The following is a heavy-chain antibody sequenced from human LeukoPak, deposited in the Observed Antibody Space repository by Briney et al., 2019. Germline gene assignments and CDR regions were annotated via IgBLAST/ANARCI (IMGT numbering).Heavy chain of an antibody. V-gene: IGHV4-59*01. D-gene: IGHD6-19*01. J-gene: IGHJ6*02. CDR2: IYYSGST. Sequence: SETLSLTCTVTGGSISSYYWSWIRQPPGKGLEWIGYIYYSGSTNYNPSLKSRVTISVDTSKNQFSLKLSSVTAADTAVYYCAKDLLAGTNYYYGMDVWGQGTTVTVSS. CDR3: AKDLLAGTNYYYGMDV. CDR1: GGSISSYY.